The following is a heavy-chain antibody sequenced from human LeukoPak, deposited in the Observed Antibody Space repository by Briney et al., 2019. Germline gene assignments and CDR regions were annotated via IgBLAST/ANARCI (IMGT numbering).Heavy chain of an antibody. CDR3: ARNRFGGVVTH. CDR1: GGSISSGGYS. CDR2: INHSGST. V-gene: IGHV4-30-2*01. D-gene: IGHD3-16*01. Sequence: PSETLSLTCAVSGGSISSGGYSWSWIRQPPGKGLEWIGYINHSGSTYYNPSLKSRVTISVDRSKNQFSLKLSSVTAADTAVYYCARNRFGGVVTHWGQGTLVTVSS. J-gene: IGHJ4*02.